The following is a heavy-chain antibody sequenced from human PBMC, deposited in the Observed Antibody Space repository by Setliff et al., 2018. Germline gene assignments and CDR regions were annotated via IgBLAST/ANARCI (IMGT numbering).Heavy chain of an antibody. J-gene: IGHJ4*02. CDR3: ARLPNYVWGSPVDY. CDR2: INYSGST. V-gene: IGHV4-59*08. CDR1: GGAVSGDY. Sequence: SETLSLTCSVSGGAVSGDYWTWIRQPPGKGLEYIGHINYSGSTNYNPSLKGRVTISGDTSKNQVSLRLSSVTAADTAVYYCARLPNYVWGSPVDYWGQGTLVTVSS. D-gene: IGHD3-16*01.